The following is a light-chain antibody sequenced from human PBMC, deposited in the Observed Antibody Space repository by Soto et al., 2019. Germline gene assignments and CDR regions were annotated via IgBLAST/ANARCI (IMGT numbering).Light chain of an antibody. J-gene: IGKJ5*01. CDR2: AAS. Sequence: DIQMTQSPSSVSASVGDRVTITCRASQDIFNYLAWYQQKPGKAPELLIYAASTLQSGVPSRFSGSGSGTDFTLTISCLQSEDFATYYCQQCYSFPTFGQGTRLEIK. CDR3: QQCYSFPT. V-gene: IGKV1-12*01. CDR1: QDIFNY.